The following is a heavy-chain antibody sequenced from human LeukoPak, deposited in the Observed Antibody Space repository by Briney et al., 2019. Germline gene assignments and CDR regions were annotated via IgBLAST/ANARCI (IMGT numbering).Heavy chain of an antibody. CDR1: GFTFSSYA. V-gene: IGHV3-30-3*01. D-gene: IGHD6-19*01. CDR2: ISYDGSNK. J-gene: IGHJ4*02. CDR3: ARIAVAGTSDY. Sequence: GGSLRLSCAASGFTFSSYAMHWVRQVPGKGLEWVAVISYDGSNKYYADSAKGRFTISRDNSKNTPYLQMNSLRAEDTAVYYCARIAVAGTSDYWGQGTLVTVSS.